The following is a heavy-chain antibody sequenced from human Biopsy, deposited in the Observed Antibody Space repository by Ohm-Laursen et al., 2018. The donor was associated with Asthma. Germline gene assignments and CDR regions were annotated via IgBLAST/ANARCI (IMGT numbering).Heavy chain of an antibody. Sequence: SVKVSCKTSGYTFNSAGITWVRQAPGQGLEWMGWISVYNGNTKVAQRLQDRVTMITDTSTSTAYMELRSLRSDDTAVYFCARAVDYSHYYGVDVWGQGTTVTVS. CDR3: ARAVDYSHYYGVDV. CDR2: ISVYNGNT. J-gene: IGHJ6*02. V-gene: IGHV1-18*01. CDR1: GYTFNSAG. D-gene: IGHD3-10*01.